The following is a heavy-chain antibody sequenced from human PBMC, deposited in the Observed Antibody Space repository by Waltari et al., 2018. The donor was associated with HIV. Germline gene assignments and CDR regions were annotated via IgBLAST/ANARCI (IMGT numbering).Heavy chain of an antibody. D-gene: IGHD4-4*01. CDR1: GFSMSTYG. CDR3: ARDQDYMGRLSYFDL. Sequence: QVQLVESGGGVVQPGRSLRLSCAASGFSMSTYGMHWVRQAPGKGLEWVALIGFDGRNEYYPDSVKGRLIISRDNSKSTLYLQMNSLRVEDTAVYFCARDQDYMGRLSYFDLWGRGTLVTVSS. V-gene: IGHV3-33*01. J-gene: IGHJ2*01. CDR2: IGFDGRNE.